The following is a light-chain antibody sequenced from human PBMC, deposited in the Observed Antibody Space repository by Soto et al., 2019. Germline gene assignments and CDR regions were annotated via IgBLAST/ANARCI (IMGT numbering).Light chain of an antibody. Sequence: IQLTQSPSSLSASVGDRVTITCRASQGISSYLAWYQQKPGEAPKLLIYAASSLQSGVPSRFSGSGSGADFTLSISSLQPEDCATYYCQQFNSPPFTFGGGTKVDI. V-gene: IGKV1-9*01. J-gene: IGKJ4*01. CDR1: QGISSY. CDR2: AAS. CDR3: QQFNSPPFT.